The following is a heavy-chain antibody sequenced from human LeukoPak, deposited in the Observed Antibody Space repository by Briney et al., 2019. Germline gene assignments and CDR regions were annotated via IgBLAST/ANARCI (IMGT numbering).Heavy chain of an antibody. CDR3: ARRGYYYDSSGYYRPLHAFDI. CDR2: IYPGDSDT. J-gene: IGHJ3*02. V-gene: IGHV5-51*01. D-gene: IGHD3-22*01. Sequence: GESLKISCKGSGYSFTSYWIGWVRQMPGKGLEWMGIIYPGDSDTRYSPSFQGQVTISADKSISTAYLQWSSLKALDTAMYYCARRGYYYDSSGYYRPLHAFDIWGQGTMVTASS. CDR1: GYSFTSYW.